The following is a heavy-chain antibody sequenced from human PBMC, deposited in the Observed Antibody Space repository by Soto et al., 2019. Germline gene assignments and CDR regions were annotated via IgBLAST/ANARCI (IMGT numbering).Heavy chain of an antibody. CDR2: ISSNGGST. CDR3: VKGGPGGIFGVVILDFDY. D-gene: IGHD3-3*01. CDR1: GFTFSSYA. J-gene: IGHJ4*02. V-gene: IGHV3-64D*08. Sequence: PGGSQRLSCSASGFTFSSYAMHWVRQAPGKGLEYVSAISSNGGSTYYADSVKGRFTISRDNSKNTLYLQMSSLRAEDTAVYYCVKGGPGGIFGVVILDFDYWGQGTLVTVSS.